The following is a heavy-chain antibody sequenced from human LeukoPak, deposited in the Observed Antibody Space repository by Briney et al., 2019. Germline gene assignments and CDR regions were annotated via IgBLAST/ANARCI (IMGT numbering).Heavy chain of an antibody. CDR3: ARGAITMVRGVIIPPYFDY. CDR2: IYSGGST. V-gene: IGHV3-53*01. J-gene: IGHJ4*02. Sequence: PGGSLRLSCAASGFTVSSNYMGWVRQAPGKGLEWVSVIYSGGSTYYADSVKGRFTISRDNSKNTLYLQMNSLRAEDTAVYYCARGAITMVRGVIIPPYFDYWGQGTLVTASS. D-gene: IGHD3-10*01. CDR1: GFTVSSNY.